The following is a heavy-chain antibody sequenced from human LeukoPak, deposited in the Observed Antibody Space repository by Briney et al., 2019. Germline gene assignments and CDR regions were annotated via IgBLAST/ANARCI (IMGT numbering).Heavy chain of an antibody. J-gene: IGHJ4*02. Sequence: GGSLRLSCAASGFTFSSYWMHWVRQAPGKGLVWVSRINSDGSSTSYADSVKGGFIISRDHAKNTLYLQMNSLRAEDTAVYYCARASGDFDYWGQGTLVTVSS. CDR2: INSDGSST. V-gene: IGHV3-74*01. CDR1: GFTFSSYW. CDR3: ARASGDFDY. D-gene: IGHD1-26*01.